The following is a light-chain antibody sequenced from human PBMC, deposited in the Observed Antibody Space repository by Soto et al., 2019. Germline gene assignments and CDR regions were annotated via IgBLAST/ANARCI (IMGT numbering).Light chain of an antibody. CDR1: QSIRRW. V-gene: IGKV1-5*01. J-gene: IGKJ1*01. CDR2: DSS. CDR3: QHYTSDPWT. Sequence: DIAMTQSPSTLSASVGDRVTITCRASQSIRRWLAWYQQRPGKAPKVLIYDSSTLESGVPARFRGSGSETVFDLTISSLRPEDSATYYCQHYTSDPWTFGQGTKVEIK.